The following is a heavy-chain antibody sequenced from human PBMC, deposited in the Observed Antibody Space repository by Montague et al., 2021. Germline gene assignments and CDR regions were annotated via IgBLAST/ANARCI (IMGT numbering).Heavy chain of an antibody. D-gene: IGHD3-22*01. V-gene: IGHV4-59*01. CDR2: VFYSGAT. J-gene: IGHJ4*02. CDR3: ARQGFYESGGFFI. CDR1: GDSINGWY. Sequence: SETLSLTCSVSGDSINGWYWSWIRQPPGKGLEWNGSVFYSGATNYNPSLKSRVTMSADTSKNQVSLKVNSVTAADTAVYYCARQGFYESGGFFIWGLGTLVTVSS.